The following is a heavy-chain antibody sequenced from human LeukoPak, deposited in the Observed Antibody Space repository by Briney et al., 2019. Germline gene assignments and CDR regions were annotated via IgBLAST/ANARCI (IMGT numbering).Heavy chain of an antibody. CDR1: GFAFNTCG. J-gene: IGHJ6*02. CDR3: ARARHCTTSSCRPYDYGLDV. Sequence: GRSLRLSCAASGFAFNTCGMHWVREAPGKGLEWVAVIWYDGSNKYYADSVKGRFTISRDNPKNTIYLQMNSLRAEDTAIYYCARARHCTTSSCRPYDYGLDVWGHGTTVTVSS. D-gene: IGHD2-2*01. CDR2: IWYDGSNK. V-gene: IGHV3-33*01.